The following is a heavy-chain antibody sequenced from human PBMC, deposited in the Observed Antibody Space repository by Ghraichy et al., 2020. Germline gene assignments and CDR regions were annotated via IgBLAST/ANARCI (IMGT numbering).Heavy chain of an antibody. CDR2: IYSSGNT. D-gene: IGHD5-24*01. Sequence: SETLSLTCTVSCGSVSSSSVFWSWIRQPPGRGLEWIGYIYSSGNTTYNPSLKSRVSMSLDTSRNHFSLRLDSVTAADAAIYYCAGRKEGYSTLDYWGQGVLVTVSS. J-gene: IGHJ4*02. V-gene: IGHV4-61*03. CDR1: CGSVSSSSVF. CDR3: AGRKEGYSTLDY.